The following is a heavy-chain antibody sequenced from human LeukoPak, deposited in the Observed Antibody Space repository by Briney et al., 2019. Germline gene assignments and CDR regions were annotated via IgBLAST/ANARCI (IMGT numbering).Heavy chain of an antibody. CDR3: TRAYGFLEWLSYHFDY. CDR2: IRSKAYGGTT. CDR1: GFTFGDYA. J-gene: IGHJ4*02. Sequence: GGSLRLSCTASGFTFGDYAMSWVRQAPGKGLEWVGFIRSKAYGGTTEYAASVKGRFTISRDDSKSIAYLQMNSLKTEDTAVYYCTRAYGFLEWLSYHFDYWGQGTLVTVSS. D-gene: IGHD3-3*01. V-gene: IGHV3-49*04.